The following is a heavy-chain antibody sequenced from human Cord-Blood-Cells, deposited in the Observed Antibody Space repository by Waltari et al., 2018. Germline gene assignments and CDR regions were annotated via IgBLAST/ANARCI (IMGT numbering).Heavy chain of an antibody. D-gene: IGHD2-2*01. CDR1: GGTFSSYA. CDR2: VIPILGIA. CDR3: AGFYCSSNSCYRGDAFDI. V-gene: IGHV1-69*09. J-gene: IGHJ3*02. Sequence: QVQLVQSGAEVKKPGSSVKVSCKASGGTFSSYAISWVRQAPGQGLEWMGRVIPILGIANYAQKFQGRVTITADKSTSTAYMELSSLRSEDTAVYYCAGFYCSSNSCYRGDAFDIWGQGTMVTVSS.